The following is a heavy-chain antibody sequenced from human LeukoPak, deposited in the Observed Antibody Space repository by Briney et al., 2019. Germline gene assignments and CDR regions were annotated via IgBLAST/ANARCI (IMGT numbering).Heavy chain of an antibody. D-gene: IGHD3-3*01. CDR3: ARDYFWSGYSYYYYYYMDV. CDR1: GYTFTGYY. J-gene: IGHJ6*03. V-gene: IGHV1-2*02. CDR2: INPNSGGT. Sequence: GASVKVSCKASGYTFTGYYMHWVRQAPGQGLEWMGWINPNSGGTNYAQKFEGRVTMTRDTSISTAYMELSRLRSDDTAVYYCARDYFWSGYSYYYYYYMDVWGKGTTVTVSS.